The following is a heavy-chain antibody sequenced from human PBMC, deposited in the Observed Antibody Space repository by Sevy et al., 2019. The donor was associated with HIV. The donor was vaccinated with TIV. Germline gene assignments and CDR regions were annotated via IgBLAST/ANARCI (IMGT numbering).Heavy chain of an antibody. J-gene: IGHJ4*02. V-gene: IGHV3-33*01. CDR2: IWYDGSNQ. CDR3: ARQDHNSNWYYFDY. D-gene: IGHD6-13*01. Sequence: GGSLRLSCAASGFTFSTYGMHWVRQAPGKGLEWVAVIWYDGSNQYYADSVKGRFTISRDNSKNTLYLQMNSLRAGDTAAYFCARQDHNSNWYYFDYWGQGTLVTVSS. CDR1: GFTFSTYG.